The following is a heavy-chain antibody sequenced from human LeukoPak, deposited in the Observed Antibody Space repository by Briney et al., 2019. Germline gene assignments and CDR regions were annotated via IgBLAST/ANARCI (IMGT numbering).Heavy chain of an antibody. Sequence: GASVKVSCKASGGTFSSYAISWVRQAPGQGLEWMGGIIPIFGTANYAQKFQGRVTITADESTSTAYMELSSLRSEDTAVYYCARVSRAFYYYYYMDVWGKGTTVTISS. CDR1: GGTFSSYA. CDR3: ARVSRAFYYYYYMDV. V-gene: IGHV1-69*13. J-gene: IGHJ6*03. CDR2: IIPIFGTA.